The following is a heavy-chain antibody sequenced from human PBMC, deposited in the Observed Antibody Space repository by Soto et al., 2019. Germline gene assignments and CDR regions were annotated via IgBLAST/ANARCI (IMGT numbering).Heavy chain of an antibody. CDR2: INSNTGDT. Sequence: QVQLVQSGAEVKTPGASVTVSCKASGYTFTGYYIYWVRQAPGQGLEWMGRINSNTGDTRYAQRFPGKVTMTSDTSINTAYMELLGLKSNGTAVYYCARTRGGAEYLQFWGQGILVTVSS. CDR3: ARTRGGAEYLQF. D-gene: IGHD3-16*01. V-gene: IGHV1-2*06. J-gene: IGHJ1*01. CDR1: GYTFTGYY.